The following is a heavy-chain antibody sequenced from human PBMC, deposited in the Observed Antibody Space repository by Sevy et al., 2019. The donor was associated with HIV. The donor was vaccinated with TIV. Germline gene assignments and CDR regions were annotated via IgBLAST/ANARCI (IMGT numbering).Heavy chain of an antibody. D-gene: IGHD3-16*02. Sequence: GGSVRLSCGASGFSFSSYSMNWVRQAPGKGLEWVSYITRSDSARDYADSVKGRFIISRDNAKNSLFLQMNSLRVEDTAVYYCVRTVSGSYRYDDYWGQGTLVTVSS. CDR1: GFSFSSYS. J-gene: IGHJ4*02. V-gene: IGHV3-48*01. CDR3: VRTVSGSYRYDDY. CDR2: ITRSDSAR.